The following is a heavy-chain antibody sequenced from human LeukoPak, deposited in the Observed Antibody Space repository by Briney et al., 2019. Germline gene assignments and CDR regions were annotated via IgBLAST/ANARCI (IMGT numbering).Heavy chain of an antibody. D-gene: IGHD1-26*01. V-gene: IGHV3-23*01. J-gene: IGHJ4*02. CDR1: GGSFSGYY. Sequence: PSETLSLTCAVYGGSFSGYYWSWVRQAPGKGLEWVSAISGSGGSTYYADSVKGRFTISRDNSKNTLYLQMNSLRAEDTAVYYCAKGSYLQRIHEKYYFDYWGQGTLVTVSS. CDR3: AKGSYLQRIHEKYYFDY. CDR2: ISGSGGST.